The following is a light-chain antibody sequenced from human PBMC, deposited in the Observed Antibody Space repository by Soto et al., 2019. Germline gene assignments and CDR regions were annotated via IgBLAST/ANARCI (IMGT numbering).Light chain of an antibody. J-gene: IGLJ1*01. CDR1: NSDVGGNNY. Sequence: QSVLTQPRSVSGSPGQSVTISCTGTNSDVGGNNYVSWYQQHPGKAPKLMFYDVNKRPSGVPDRFSGSKSGNTASLTISGLQAEDEADYYCCSFAGSYVFGTGTKLTVL. CDR3: CSFAGSYV. V-gene: IGLV2-11*01. CDR2: DVN.